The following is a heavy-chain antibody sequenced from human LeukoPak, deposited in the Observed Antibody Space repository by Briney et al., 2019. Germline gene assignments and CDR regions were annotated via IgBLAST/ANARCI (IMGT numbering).Heavy chain of an antibody. V-gene: IGHV3-74*01. Sequence: GGSLRLSCAASGFTFSTYWMHWVRQAPGKGLVWVSRINSDGSVTTYADSVKGRFTISRDNAKNTLYLQMNSLRADDTAVYYCARVREAAAGFDYWGQGALATVSS. D-gene: IGHD6-13*01. CDR1: GFTFSTYW. CDR3: ARVREAAAGFDY. CDR2: INSDGSVT. J-gene: IGHJ4*02.